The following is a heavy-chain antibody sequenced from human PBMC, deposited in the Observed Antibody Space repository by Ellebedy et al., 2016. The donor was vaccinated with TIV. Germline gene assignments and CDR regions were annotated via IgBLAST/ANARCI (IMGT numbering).Heavy chain of an antibody. D-gene: IGHD5-24*01. CDR2: INAGNGNT. CDR3: ARGRGDGYNLNLYY. V-gene: IGHV1-3*01. J-gene: IGHJ4*02. Sequence: AASVKVSCKTSGYTFSSYGISWVRQAPGQRLEWMGWINAGNGNTKYSQKFQGRVTITRDTSANTAYMELSSLRSEDTAVYYCARGRGDGYNLNLYYWGQGALVSVSS. CDR1: GYTFSSYG.